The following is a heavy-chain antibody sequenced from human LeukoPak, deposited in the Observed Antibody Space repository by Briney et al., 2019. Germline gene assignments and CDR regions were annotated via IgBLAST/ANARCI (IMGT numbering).Heavy chain of an antibody. V-gene: IGHV3-73*01. Sequence: GGSLRLSCAASGFTFSVSTIHWVRQASGKGLEGVGRIRSKPNFYATAYAASVKGRFTISRDDSKNTAYLQMNNVKAEDTAVYYCTRLGYGIWGQGTMVTVSS. CDR2: IRSKPNFYAT. D-gene: IGHD1-1*01. CDR1: GFTFSVST. J-gene: IGHJ3*02. CDR3: TRLGYGI.